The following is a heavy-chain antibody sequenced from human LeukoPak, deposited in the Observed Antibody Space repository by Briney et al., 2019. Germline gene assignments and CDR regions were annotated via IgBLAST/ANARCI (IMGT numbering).Heavy chain of an antibody. D-gene: IGHD3-22*01. CDR2: ISSSGST. J-gene: IGHJ3*02. Sequence: SETLSLTCTVSGGSISSYYWSWIRQPAGKGLEWIGRISSSGSTNYNPSLKSRVTISVDTSKNQFSLKLSSVTAADTAVYFCARGPYSYDSSGAFDIWGQGTTVTVSS. V-gene: IGHV4-4*07. CDR3: ARGPYSYDSSGAFDI. CDR1: GGSISSYY.